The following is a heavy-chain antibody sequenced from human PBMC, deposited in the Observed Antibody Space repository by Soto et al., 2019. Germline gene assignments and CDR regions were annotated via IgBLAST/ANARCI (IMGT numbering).Heavy chain of an antibody. CDR1: GFTFSSYA. J-gene: IGHJ4*02. CDR2: ISGSGGST. V-gene: IGHV3-23*01. D-gene: IGHD1-26*01. Sequence: EVQLLESGGGLLQPGGSLRLSCAASGFTFSSYAMSWVRQAPGKGLERVSVISGSGGSTYYADSVKGRFTISRDNSKNTLYLQMNSLRAEDTAVYYCAKRGSGSYYIDWGQGTLVTVSP. CDR3: AKRGSGSYYID.